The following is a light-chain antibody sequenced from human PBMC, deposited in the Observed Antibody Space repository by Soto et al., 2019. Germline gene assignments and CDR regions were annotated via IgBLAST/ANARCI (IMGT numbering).Light chain of an antibody. CDR3: LPHNTNPWT. J-gene: IGKJ1*01. CDR1: QGIRND. CDR2: AAS. V-gene: IGKV1-17*01. Sequence: EMQMTQSPSSLSASVGDRSTITGLASQGIRNDLGWYQQKPGKAHKRLIYAASSLQSGVTSRFSGSGSGTEFTLTINRLQPEDFATYYCLPHNTNPWTFGQGTKVEIK.